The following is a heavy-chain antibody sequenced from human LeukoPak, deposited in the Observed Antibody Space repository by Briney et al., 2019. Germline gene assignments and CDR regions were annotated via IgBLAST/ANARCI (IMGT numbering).Heavy chain of an antibody. V-gene: IGHV3-21*01. CDR2: ISSSSSYI. CDR3: TRATRPDFWSGYYTHDAFDI. D-gene: IGHD3-3*01. J-gene: IGHJ3*02. Sequence: GGSLRLSCAASGFTFSSYSMNWVRQAPGKGQELVSSISSSSSYIYYADSVKGRFTISRDNAKNSLHLKMNSLRAEDTAVCYCTRATRPDFWSGYYTHDAFDIWGQGTMVTVSS. CDR1: GFTFSSYS.